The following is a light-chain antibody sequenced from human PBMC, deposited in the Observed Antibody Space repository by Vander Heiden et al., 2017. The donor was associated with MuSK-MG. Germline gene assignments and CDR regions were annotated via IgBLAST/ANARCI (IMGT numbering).Light chain of an antibody. CDR3: QAYDNSLSGSGV. Sequence: QSVLTQPPSVSGAPGPRGTISCTGSSSNIGAGYDVHWYQQLPGTAPKLLIYGNTNRPSGVPDRFSGSKSGTSASLAITGLQDEDEADYYCQAYDNSLSGSGVFGTGTKVTVL. CDR1: SSNIGAGYD. CDR2: GNT. J-gene: IGLJ1*01. V-gene: IGLV1-40*01.